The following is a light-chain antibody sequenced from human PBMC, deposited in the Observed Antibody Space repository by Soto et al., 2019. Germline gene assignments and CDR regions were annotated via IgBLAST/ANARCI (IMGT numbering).Light chain of an antibody. CDR3: SSYTSSSTLVV. J-gene: IGLJ2*01. V-gene: IGLV2-14*01. Sequence: QSALTQPASVSGSPGQSITISCTGTSSDVGGYNYVSWYQQHPGKAPKLMIYDVSNRPSGVSNRFSGSKSGNTASLTISGLQAEDEADYCCSSYTSSSTLVVFGGGTKLTVL. CDR2: DVS. CDR1: SSDVGGYNY.